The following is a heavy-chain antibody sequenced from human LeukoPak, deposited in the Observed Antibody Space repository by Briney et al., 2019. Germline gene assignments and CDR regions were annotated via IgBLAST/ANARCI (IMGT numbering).Heavy chain of an antibody. D-gene: IGHD3-3*01. CDR1: GGSVSSSSYY. CDR2: IYYSGST. J-gene: IGHJ5*02. Sequence: SETLSLTCTVSGGSVSSSSYYWSWIRQPPGKGLEWIGYIYYSGSTNYNPSLKSRVTISVDTSKNQFSLKLSSVTAADTAVYYCARAMGLYDFWSGNNQGGRFDPWGQGTLVTVSS. V-gene: IGHV4-61*01. CDR3: ARAMGLYDFWSGNNQGGRFDP.